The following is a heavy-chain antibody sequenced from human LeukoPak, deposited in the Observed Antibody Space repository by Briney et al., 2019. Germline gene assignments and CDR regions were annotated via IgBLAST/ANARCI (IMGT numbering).Heavy chain of an antibody. CDR1: GGSFSGYY. V-gene: IGHV4-34*01. J-gene: IGHJ4*02. CDR3: ARERNEIEYSSSSRPFGY. D-gene: IGHD6-6*01. CDR2: INHGGST. Sequence: PSETLSLTCAVYGGSFSGYYWSWIRQPPGKGLEWIGEINHGGSTNYNASLKNRATISVDTSKNQFSLKLSSVTVADTAVYYCARERNEIEYSSSSRPFGYWGQGTLVTVSS.